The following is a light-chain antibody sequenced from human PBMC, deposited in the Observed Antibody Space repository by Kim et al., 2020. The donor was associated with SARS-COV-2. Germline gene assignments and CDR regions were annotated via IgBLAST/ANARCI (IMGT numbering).Light chain of an antibody. CDR1: SIDVGGYNY. V-gene: IGLV2-14*03. CDR2: DVS. J-gene: IGLJ3*02. Sequence: QAITISCTGTSIDVGGYNYVSWYQQHPGKAPNLMIYDVSNRPSGVSNRFSGAKSGNTASLTISGLQAEDEADYYCSSYTSSSTWVFGGGTQLTVL. CDR3: SSYTSSSTWV.